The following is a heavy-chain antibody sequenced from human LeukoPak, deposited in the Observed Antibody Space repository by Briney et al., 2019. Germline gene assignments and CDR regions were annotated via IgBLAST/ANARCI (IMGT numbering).Heavy chain of an antibody. CDR2: ISGGGGST. CDR3: ARQHCSGGDCYFFD. CDR1: GFTFSTYA. D-gene: IGHD2-15*01. V-gene: IGHV3-23*01. J-gene: IGHJ4*02. Sequence: GGSLRLSCAASGFTFSTYAMSWVRQAPGKGLEWVSGISGGGGSTYYADSVKGRFTVSGDNSKNTLFLQMSSLRAEDTAVYYCARQHCSGGDCYFFDWGQGTLVTVSS.